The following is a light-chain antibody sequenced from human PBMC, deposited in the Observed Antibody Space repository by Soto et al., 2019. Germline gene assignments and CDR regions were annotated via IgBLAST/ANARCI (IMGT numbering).Light chain of an antibody. Sequence: QSALTQPASVAGSPGPAITITCTGTSNDISVYNSVSWYHQHPAKAPILSLYEVFNRPSGISHRFSGSKAGNTASLTISGLQAEDEAVYYCSSYRTSTTVPFGGGTKLTVL. V-gene: IGLV2-14*01. CDR1: SNDISVYNS. J-gene: IGLJ2*01. CDR3: SSYRTSTTVP. CDR2: EVF.